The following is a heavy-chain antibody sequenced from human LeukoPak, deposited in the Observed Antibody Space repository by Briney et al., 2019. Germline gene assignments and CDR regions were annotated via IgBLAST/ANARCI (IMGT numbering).Heavy chain of an antibody. D-gene: IGHD3-10*01. CDR2: IYHSGSS. J-gene: IGHJ4*02. V-gene: IGHV4-39*01. CDR3: ATHSSYYGNFDY. Sequence: SETLSLTCTVSGGSISSSSYYWGWIRQPPGKGLEWIGSIYHSGSSYYNPSLKSRVTISVDTSKNQFSLKLSSVTAADTAVYYCATHSSYYGNFDYWGQGTLVTDSS. CDR1: GGSISSSSYY.